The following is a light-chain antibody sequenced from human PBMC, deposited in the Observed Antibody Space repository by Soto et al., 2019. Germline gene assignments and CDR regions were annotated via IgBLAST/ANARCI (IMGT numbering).Light chain of an antibody. CDR3: QQYGSSPGT. V-gene: IGKV3-20*01. J-gene: IGKJ2*02. CDR2: GAS. CDR1: QSVRSNF. Sequence: EIVLTQSPGTLSLSPGERATLSCRASQSVRSNFLAWYQHKPGQAPKLLISGASSRATGITDRFSGSGSGTDFTLTISRLEPEDFALYSCQQYGSSPGTFGQGTKLEIK.